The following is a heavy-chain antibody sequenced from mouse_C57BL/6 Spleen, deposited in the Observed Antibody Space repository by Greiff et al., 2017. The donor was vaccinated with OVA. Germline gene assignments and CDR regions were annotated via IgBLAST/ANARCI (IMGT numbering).Heavy chain of an antibody. CDR1: GFTFSDYG. Sequence: EVQRVESGGGLVKPGGSLKLSCAASGFTFSDYGMHWVRQAPEKGLEWVAYISSGSSNINYADTVKGRFTISRDNAKNTLFLQMTSLRSEDTAMYYCTRYWFAYWGQGTLVTVSA. CDR2: ISSGSSNI. CDR3: TRYWFAY. J-gene: IGHJ3*01. V-gene: IGHV5-17*01.